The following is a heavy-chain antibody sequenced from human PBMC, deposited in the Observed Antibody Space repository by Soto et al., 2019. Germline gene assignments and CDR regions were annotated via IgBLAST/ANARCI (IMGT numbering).Heavy chain of an antibody. Sequence: SLRLSCAASGFTFSSDDMSWVRQAPGKGLEWVSTVTNSGSSTYYADSVKGRFTTSRDSSKNTLYLQMNSLRAEDTAVYYCAKRPMAPRSWFDYWGPGTLVTVSS. CDR3: AKRPMAPRSWFDY. V-gene: IGHV3-23*05. CDR2: VTNSGSST. J-gene: IGHJ4*02. D-gene: IGHD6-13*01. CDR1: GFTFSSDD.